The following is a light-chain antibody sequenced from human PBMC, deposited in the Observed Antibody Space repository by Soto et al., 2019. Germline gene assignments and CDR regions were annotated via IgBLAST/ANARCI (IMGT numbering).Light chain of an antibody. CDR1: SSDVGGYIY. CDR3: VSYTTSTSYV. CDR2: DVN. J-gene: IGLJ1*01. V-gene: IGLV2-14*03. Sequence: ALTQPASVSGSPGQSITISCTGTSSDVGGYIYVSWYQQHPGKAPKLMIYDVNNRPSGVSNRFSGSKSGNTASLTISGLQTEDEADYYCVSYTTSTSYVFGSGTKVTVL.